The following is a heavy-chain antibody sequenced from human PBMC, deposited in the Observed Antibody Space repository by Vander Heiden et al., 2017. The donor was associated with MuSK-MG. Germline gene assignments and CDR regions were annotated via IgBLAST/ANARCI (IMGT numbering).Heavy chain of an antibody. V-gene: IGHV3-11*06. D-gene: IGHD5-12*01. CDR1: GFTFSDYY. CDR3: ARGGDGYEDTFDI. CDR2: IGHSSRSA. Sequence: QVQLVESGGGLVKPGGSLRLYCVVSGFTFSDYYMSWIRQSQGKGLEWIAYIGHSSRSAYYEDSVKGRFTISRDNSKNSLFLQMNSLRAEDTAVYYCARGGDGYEDTFDIWGQGTMVSVSS. J-gene: IGHJ3*02.